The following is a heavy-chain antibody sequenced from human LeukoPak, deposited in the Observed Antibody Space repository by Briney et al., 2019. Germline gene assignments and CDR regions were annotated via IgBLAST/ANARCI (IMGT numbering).Heavy chain of an antibody. CDR2: IYYSGST. CDR3: ARDKRSYGTYDY. J-gene: IGHJ4*02. CDR1: GGSISSSSYY. D-gene: IGHD5-18*01. Sequence: SETLSLTCTVSGGSISSSSYYWGWIRQPPGKGLEWIGSIYYSGSTYYNPSLKSRVTISVDTSKNQFSLKLSSVTAADTAVYYCARDKRSYGTYDYWGQGTLVTVSS. V-gene: IGHV4-39*07.